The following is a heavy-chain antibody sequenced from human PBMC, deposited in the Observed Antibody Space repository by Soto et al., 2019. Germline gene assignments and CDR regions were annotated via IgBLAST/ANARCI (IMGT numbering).Heavy chain of an antibody. CDR3: AIGNTCGQ. V-gene: IGHV3-23*01. D-gene: IGHD1-1*01. CDR2: INISGGRT. J-gene: IGHJ4*02. CDR1: GFTFSTYD. Sequence: GGSLRLSCAASGFTFSTYDMSWVRQAPGKGLEWVSTINISGGRTYYADSVKGRFTVSRDNSKSTLFLEVNSLRIEDTAVYYCAIGNTCGQWGQGTLVTVSS.